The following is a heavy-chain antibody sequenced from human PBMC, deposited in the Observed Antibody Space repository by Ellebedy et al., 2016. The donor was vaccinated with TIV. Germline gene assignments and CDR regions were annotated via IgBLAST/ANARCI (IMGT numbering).Heavy chain of an antibody. CDR1: GYTFTSYD. V-gene: IGHV1-18*01. D-gene: IGHD2-21*02. J-gene: IGHJ4*02. CDR3: VRGPPIVVTKFPPRDY. CDR2: ISGYNGNT. Sequence: AASVKVSCKASGYTFTSYDISWVRQAPGQGLEWMGFISGYNGNTKYAQRLQGRVTMTTDTSTSTAYMDLRSLRSDDTAIYYCVRGPPIVVTKFPPRDYWGQGTLVTVSS.